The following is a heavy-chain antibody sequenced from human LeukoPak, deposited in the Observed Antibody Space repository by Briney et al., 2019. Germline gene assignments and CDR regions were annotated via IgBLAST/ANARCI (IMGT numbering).Heavy chain of an antibody. J-gene: IGHJ4*02. CDR3: ARGRRNKCSGGSCENIDC. CDR2: MNPYSGNT. Sequence: SVKVSCKASVYTFTSYDINWVRQSTGQGLEWMGWMNPYSGNTGYAQKFQARVTMTRNTSISTAYMELSSLRSEDTAVYYCARGRRNKCSGGSCENIDCWGQGTLVTVSS. CDR1: VYTFTSYD. D-gene: IGHD2-15*01. V-gene: IGHV1-8*01.